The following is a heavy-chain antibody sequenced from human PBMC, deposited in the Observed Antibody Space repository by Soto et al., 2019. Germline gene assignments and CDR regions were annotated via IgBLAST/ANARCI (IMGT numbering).Heavy chain of an antibody. V-gene: IGHV1-3*01. CDR1: GYTFTSYA. CDR2: INAGNGNT. Sequence: QVQLVQSGAEVKKPGASVKVSCKASGYTFTSYAIHWVRQAPGQRLEWMAWINAGNGNTRYSRKFQDRVTLTIDTSASTAYMDLSSLTSEDTALDYCARGGDGALIVDWGQGTLVTVSS. CDR3: ARGGDGALIVD. J-gene: IGHJ4*02. D-gene: IGHD1-26*01.